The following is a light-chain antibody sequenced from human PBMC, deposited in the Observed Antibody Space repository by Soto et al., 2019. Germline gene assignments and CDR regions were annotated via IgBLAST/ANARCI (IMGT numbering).Light chain of an antibody. J-gene: IGKJ2*01. Sequence: EIVLTQSPGTRSLSPGERATLSCRASQSVRSSYLAWYRQKPGQAPRLLIYGASSRATGIPDRFSGSGSGTDFTLTISRLEPEDFAVYYCQQYDTTPMYTFGQGTKLEIK. V-gene: IGKV3-20*01. CDR3: QQYDTTPMYT. CDR2: GAS. CDR1: QSVRSSY.